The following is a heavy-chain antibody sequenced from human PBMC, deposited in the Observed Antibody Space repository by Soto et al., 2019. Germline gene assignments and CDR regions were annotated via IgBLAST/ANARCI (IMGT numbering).Heavy chain of an antibody. CDR1: GGSISSGGYY. D-gene: IGHD6-13*01. Sequence: QVQLQESGPGLVKPSQTLSLTCTVSGGSISSGGYYWSWIRQHPGKGLEWIGYIYYSGSTYYNPSFESRVTISVDTYKNQFSLKLSSVTAADTAVYYCARDLQYSRLFYGMDVWGQGTTVTVSS. V-gene: IGHV4-31*03. CDR3: ARDLQYSRLFYGMDV. CDR2: IYYSGST. J-gene: IGHJ6*02.